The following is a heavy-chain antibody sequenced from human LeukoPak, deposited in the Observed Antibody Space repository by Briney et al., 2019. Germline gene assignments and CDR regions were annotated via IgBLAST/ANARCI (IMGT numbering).Heavy chain of an antibody. CDR3: AKGVLNYYFYYGMDV. CDR2: ISAGGGNT. Sequence: GGSLRLSCAASGFTFSSYSMNWVRQAPGKGLEWVSSISAGGGNTYYADSVKGRFTISRDNSKDTLYLQMNSLRAEDTAVYSRAKGVLNYYFYYGMDVWGQGTTVTVSS. CDR1: GFTFSSYS. J-gene: IGHJ6*02. V-gene: IGHV3-23*01.